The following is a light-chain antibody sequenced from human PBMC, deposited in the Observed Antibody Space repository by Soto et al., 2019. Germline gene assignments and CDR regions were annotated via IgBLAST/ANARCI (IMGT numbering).Light chain of an antibody. CDR1: QSVSTN. CDR3: QCYDSRPPYT. CDR2: AAS. Sequence: EIVMTQSPATLSVSPGERVTLSCRASQSVSTNLAWYQQKPGQAPRLLIAAASTRATGVPARFSGSGSGTEFTLTISSLQSEDFAVYFCQCYDSRPPYTFGQGTKLEIK. J-gene: IGKJ2*01. V-gene: IGKV3-15*01.